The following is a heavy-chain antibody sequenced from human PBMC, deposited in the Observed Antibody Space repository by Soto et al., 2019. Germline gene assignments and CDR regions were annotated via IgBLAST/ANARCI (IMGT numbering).Heavy chain of an antibody. CDR1: GFSFSSYW. J-gene: IGHJ4*02. D-gene: IGHD3-9*01. Sequence: EVQLVQSGGGVVQPGESLRLSCAASGFSFSSYWMSWVRQAPGKGLEWLASIKQDGSEEYSADSVKGRFNISRDSAKTSLYLQKNSLGAEDTAVYYCARDFDRTPGIYWGQGTLVTVSS. V-gene: IGHV3-7*04. CDR2: IKQDGSEE. CDR3: ARDFDRTPGIY.